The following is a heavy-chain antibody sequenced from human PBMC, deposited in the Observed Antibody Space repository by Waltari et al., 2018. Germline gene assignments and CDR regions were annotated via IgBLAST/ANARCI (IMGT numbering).Heavy chain of an antibody. Sequence: QVQLQQWGAGLLKPSETLSLTCAVYGGSFSGYYWSWIRQPPGKGLEWIGSIYYSGSTYYNPSLKSRVTISVDTSKNQFSLKLSSVTAADTAVYYCARGEPHRITIFGVVLNWFDPWGQGTLVTVSS. V-gene: IGHV4-34*01. CDR1: GGSFSGYY. D-gene: IGHD3-3*01. CDR2: IYYSGST. J-gene: IGHJ5*02. CDR3: ARGEPHRITIFGVVLNWFDP.